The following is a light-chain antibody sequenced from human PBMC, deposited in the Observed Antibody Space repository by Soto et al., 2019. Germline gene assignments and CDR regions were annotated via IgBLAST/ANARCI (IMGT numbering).Light chain of an antibody. CDR3: QQYNSYST. CDR2: KTS. J-gene: IGKJ1*01. CDR1: QSISSW. Sequence: DIQMTQSPSTLSASVVDRVTITCRASQSISSWLAWYQQKPGKAPKLLIYKTSSLESGVPSRFSGSGSGTEFTLTISSLQPDDFAAYYCQQYNSYSTFGQGTKV. V-gene: IGKV1-5*03.